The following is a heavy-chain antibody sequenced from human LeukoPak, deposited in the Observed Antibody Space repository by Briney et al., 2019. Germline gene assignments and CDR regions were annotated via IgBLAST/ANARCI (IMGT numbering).Heavy chain of an antibody. D-gene: IGHD6-13*01. CDR3: ATLRIAAAGTDY. CDR1: GYTFTSYG. J-gene: IGHJ4*02. V-gene: IGHV1-18*01. Sequence: ASVKVSCKASGYTFTSYGISWVRQAPGQGLEWMGWISAYNGNTNYAQKLQGRVTMTTDTSTSTAYMELSSLRSEDTAVYYCATLRIAAAGTDYWGQGTLVTVSS. CDR2: ISAYNGNT.